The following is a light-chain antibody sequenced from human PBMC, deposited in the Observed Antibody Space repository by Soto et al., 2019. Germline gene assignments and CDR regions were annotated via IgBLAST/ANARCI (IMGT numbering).Light chain of an antibody. J-gene: IGKJ1*01. V-gene: IGKV1-5*03. CDR3: QQYNSDST. CDR2: KAS. CDR1: QSISIW. Sequence: IQMTQSPSTLSASVGDRVTITCRASQSISIWLAWHQQKPGKAPKLLIYKASSLESEVPSRFSGSGSGTEFTLTINSLQPDDSATYYCQQYNSDSTFGQGTKVEIK.